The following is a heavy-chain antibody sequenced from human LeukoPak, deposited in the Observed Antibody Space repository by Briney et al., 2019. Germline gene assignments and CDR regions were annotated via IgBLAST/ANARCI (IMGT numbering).Heavy chain of an antibody. D-gene: IGHD2/OR15-2a*01. V-gene: IGHV3-23*01. CDR2: ISGSGSST. J-gene: IGHJ4*03. CDR1: GFTFSSYA. Sequence: GGSLRLSCAASGFTFSSYAMSWVRQAPGKGLEWVSGISGSGSSTNYADSVKGRFTISKDNSKNTLYLQMNSLRAEDTAVYYCAKAQEYSGSYFDYWGQGTLVTVSS. CDR3: AKAQEYSGSYFDY.